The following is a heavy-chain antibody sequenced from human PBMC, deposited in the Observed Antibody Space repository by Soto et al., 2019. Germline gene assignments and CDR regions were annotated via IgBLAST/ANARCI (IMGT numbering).Heavy chain of an antibody. D-gene: IGHD1-26*01. Sequence: QVQLVQSGAEVKKPGSSVKVSCKASGGTFSSYAISWVRQAPGQGLEWMGGIIPIFGTANYAQKFQGRVTITADKSTSTADMELSSLRSEDTAVYYCARDRLVGATFFGGFDYWGQGTLVTVSS. CDR2: IIPIFGTA. V-gene: IGHV1-69*06. CDR1: GGTFSSYA. J-gene: IGHJ4*02. CDR3: ARDRLVGATFFGGFDY.